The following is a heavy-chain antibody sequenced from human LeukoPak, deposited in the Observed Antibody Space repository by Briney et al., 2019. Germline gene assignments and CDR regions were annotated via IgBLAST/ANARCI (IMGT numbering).Heavy chain of an antibody. J-gene: IGHJ6*03. D-gene: IGHD1-14*01. Sequence: GGSLRLSCAASGFTFSSYSMNWVRQAPGKGLEWVSSISTSSSYINYADSVKGRFTISRDNAKKSLYLQMNSLRAEDTAVYYCARDHHHRLWDSYYYYMDVWGKGTTVTISS. CDR3: ARDHHHRLWDSYYYYMDV. CDR2: ISTSSSYI. V-gene: IGHV3-21*01. CDR1: GFTFSSYS.